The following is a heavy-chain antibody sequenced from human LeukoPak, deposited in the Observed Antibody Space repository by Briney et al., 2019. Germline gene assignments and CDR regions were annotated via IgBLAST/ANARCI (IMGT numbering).Heavy chain of an antibody. Sequence: SETLSLTCTVSGGSISSSSYYWGWIRQPPGKGLEWIGSIYYSGSTYYNPSLKSRVTISVDTSKNQFSLKLSSVTAADTAVYYCARDVLEMAIHRIDYWGQGTLVTVSS. CDR1: GGSISSSSYY. V-gene: IGHV4-39*02. D-gene: IGHD5-24*01. J-gene: IGHJ4*02. CDR3: ARDVLEMAIHRIDY. CDR2: IYYSGST.